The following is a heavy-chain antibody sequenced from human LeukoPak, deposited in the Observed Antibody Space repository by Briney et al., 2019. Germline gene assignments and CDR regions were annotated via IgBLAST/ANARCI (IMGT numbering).Heavy chain of an antibody. J-gene: IGHJ4*02. CDR1: GFTFSSYA. V-gene: IGHV3-23*01. CDR2: ISGSGGST. CDR3: ARDMDGSGSNFDY. Sequence: PGGSLRLSCAASGFTFSSYAMSWVRQTPGKGLEWVSTISGSGGSTYYADSVKGRFTISRDNSKNTLYLQMNSLRAEDTAVYYCARDMDGSGSNFDYWGQGTLVTVSS. D-gene: IGHD3-10*01.